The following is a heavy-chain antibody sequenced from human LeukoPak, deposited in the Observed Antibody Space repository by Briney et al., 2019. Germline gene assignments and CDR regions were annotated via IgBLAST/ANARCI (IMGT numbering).Heavy chain of an antibody. Sequence: SQTLSLTCTVSGGSISSGGYYWSWIRQHPGKGLEWIGYIYYSGSTYYNPSLKSRVTISVDTSKNQFSLKLSSVTAADTAVYCCAADRGYCSGGSCYQGNYFDYWGQGTLVTVSS. J-gene: IGHJ4*02. D-gene: IGHD2-15*01. CDR3: AADRGYCSGGSCYQGNYFDY. V-gene: IGHV4-31*03. CDR1: GGSISSGGYY. CDR2: IYYSGST.